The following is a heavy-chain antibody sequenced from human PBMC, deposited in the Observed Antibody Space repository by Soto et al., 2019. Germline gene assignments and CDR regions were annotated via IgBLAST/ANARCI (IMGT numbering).Heavy chain of an antibody. J-gene: IGHJ5*02. CDR1: GGSISSGGYY. D-gene: IGHD2-2*01. Sequence: PSETLSLTCTVSGGSISSGGYYWSWIRQHPGKGLEWIGYIYYSGSTYYNPSLKSRVTISVDTSKNQFSLKLSSVTAADTAVYYCARVCSSTSSPYRFYNWFDPWGQGTLVTVS. V-gene: IGHV4-31*03. CDR3: ARVCSSTSSPYRFYNWFDP. CDR2: IYYSGST.